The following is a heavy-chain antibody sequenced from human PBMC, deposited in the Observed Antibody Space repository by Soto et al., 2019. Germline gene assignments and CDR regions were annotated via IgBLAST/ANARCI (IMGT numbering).Heavy chain of an antibody. CDR3: ARVGSSGWYQRGEYYFDY. CDR1: GGSISSYY. V-gene: IGHV4-59*01. CDR2: IYYSGST. J-gene: IGHJ4*02. D-gene: IGHD6-19*01. Sequence: SETLSLTCTVSGGSISSYYWSWIRQPPGKGLEWIGYIYYSGSTNYNPSLKSRVTISVDTSKDQFSLKLSSVTAADTAVYYCARVGSSGWYQRGEYYFDYWGQGTLVTVS.